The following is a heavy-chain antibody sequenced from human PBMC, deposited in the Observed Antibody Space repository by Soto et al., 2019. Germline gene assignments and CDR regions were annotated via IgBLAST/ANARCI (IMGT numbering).Heavy chain of an antibody. CDR2: INPSGGST. CDR3: ARDPRTTVTDYYYYGMDV. Sequence: ASVNGSCEASGYTFTSYYMHWVRQAPGQGLELMGIINPSGGSTSYAQKFQGRVTMTRDTSTSTVYMELSSLRSEDTAVYYCARDPRTTVTDYYYYGMDVWGQGTTVTVYS. J-gene: IGHJ6*02. V-gene: IGHV1-46*01. CDR1: GYTFTSYY. D-gene: IGHD4-4*01.